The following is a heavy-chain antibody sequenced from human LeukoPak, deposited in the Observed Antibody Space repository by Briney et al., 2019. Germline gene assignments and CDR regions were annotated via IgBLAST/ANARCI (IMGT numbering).Heavy chain of an antibody. CDR3: ARGGSSSWYHLGNY. V-gene: IGHV1-2*06. CDR1: GYTFTGYY. D-gene: IGHD6-13*01. CDR2: INPNSGGT. J-gene: IGHJ4*02. Sequence: GASVKVSCKASGYTFTGYYMHWVRQAPGQGLEWMGRINPNSGGTNYAQKFQGRATITRDTSASTAYMELSSLRSEDTAVYYCARGGSSSWYHLGNYWGQGTLVTVSS.